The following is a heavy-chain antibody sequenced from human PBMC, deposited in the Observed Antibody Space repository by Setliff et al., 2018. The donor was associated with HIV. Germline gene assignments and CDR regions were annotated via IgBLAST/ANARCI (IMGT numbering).Heavy chain of an antibody. D-gene: IGHD3-16*01. CDR3: ARTPSRGGFDY. CDR1: GYTFTDYH. J-gene: IGHJ4*02. Sequence: ASVKVSCKASGYTFTDYHMHWVRQAPGQGLEWMGWINPKSAGTNYAQKVQGRVTISLDRSKNQFSLKLSSVTAADTAVYYCARTPSRGGFDYWGQGTLVTVSS. CDR2: INPKSAGT. V-gene: IGHV1-2*02.